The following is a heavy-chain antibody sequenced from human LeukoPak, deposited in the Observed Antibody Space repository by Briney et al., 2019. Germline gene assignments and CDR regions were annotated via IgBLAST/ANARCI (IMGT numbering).Heavy chain of an antibody. J-gene: IGHJ5*02. D-gene: IGHD2-8*01. V-gene: IGHV1-18*04. CDR3: ARSPYDLDWFDP. CDR2: ISAYNGNT. Sequence: ASVKVSCKASGYTFTSYGISWVRQAPGQGLEWMGWISAYNGNTNYAQKLQGRVTMTTDTSTSTAYMELRSLRSDNTAVYYCARSPYDLDWFDPWGQGTLVTVSS. CDR1: GYTFTSYG.